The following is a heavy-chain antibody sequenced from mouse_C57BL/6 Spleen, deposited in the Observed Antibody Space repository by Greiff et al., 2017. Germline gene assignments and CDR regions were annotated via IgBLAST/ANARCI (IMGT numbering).Heavy chain of an antibody. CDR2: IDPSDSET. Sequence: VQLQQPGAELVRPGSSVKLSCKASGYTFTSYWMHWVKQRPMQGLEWIGNIDPSDSETHYNQKFKDKATLTVDKSSSTAYMQLSSLTSEDSAVYFCARHEGGPDGLAWFAYWGQGTLVTGSA. D-gene: IGHD2-3*01. V-gene: IGHV1-52*01. J-gene: IGHJ3*01. CDR1: GYTFTSYW. CDR3: ARHEGGPDGLAWFAY.